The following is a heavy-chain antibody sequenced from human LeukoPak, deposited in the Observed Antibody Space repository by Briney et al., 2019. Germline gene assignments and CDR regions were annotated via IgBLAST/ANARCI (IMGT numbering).Heavy chain of an antibody. V-gene: IGHV4-39*07. J-gene: IGHJ4*02. CDR3: AGGGGIWFGEYVLGY. Sequence: SETLSLTCTVSGDSIRSTSYYWGWIRQPPGKGLEWIGSIYSGNTYYNPSLMSRVTISVDTSKNQFSPKLSSVTAADTAVYYCAGGGGIWFGEYVLGYWGQGTLVTVSS. CDR1: GDSIRSTSYY. D-gene: IGHD3-10*01. CDR2: IYSGNT.